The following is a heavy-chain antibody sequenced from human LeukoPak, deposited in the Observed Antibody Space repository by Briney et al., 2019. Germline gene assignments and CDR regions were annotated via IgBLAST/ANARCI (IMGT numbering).Heavy chain of an antibody. CDR2: IYTSGST. Sequence: PSETLSLTCTVSGNSFGDYYWSWIRQPAGKGLEWIGRIYTSGSTTYNPSLKSRVTMSVDTSKSQFSLNLMSVTAADTAVYYCARVSYQEGVDYWGQGTLVTVSS. J-gene: IGHJ4*02. CDR1: GNSFGDYY. CDR3: ARVSYQEGVDY. D-gene: IGHD2-2*01. V-gene: IGHV4-4*07.